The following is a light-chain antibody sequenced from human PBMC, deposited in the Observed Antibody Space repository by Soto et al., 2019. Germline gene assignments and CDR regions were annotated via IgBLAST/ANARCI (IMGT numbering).Light chain of an antibody. CDR3: MSFTSSNTYV. Sequence: QSALTQPASVSGSPGQSITISCTGTSSDVGAYNFVSWYQHYPDKAPKVVIYDVANRPSGVSYRFSASKSGNTASLPISGLQAEDEADYYCMSFTSSNTYVFGTGTKLTVL. V-gene: IGLV2-14*03. J-gene: IGLJ1*01. CDR1: SSDVGAYNF. CDR2: DVA.